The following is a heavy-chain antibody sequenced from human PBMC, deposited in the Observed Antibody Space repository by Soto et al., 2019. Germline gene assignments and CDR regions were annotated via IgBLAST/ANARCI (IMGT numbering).Heavy chain of an antibody. V-gene: IGHV3-30*03. Sequence: QVQLVESGGGVVQPGRSLRLSCAASGFTFSTYGMHWVRPAPGKGLEWLAVISNNGINKYYADSVKGRFTISRDNSKDTLFLQMNSRRGEDTAIYFCARVIRADITSSNFYCYSGLDVWGQGTTVTVSS. CDR2: ISNNGINK. CDR1: GFTFSTYG. CDR3: ARVIRADITSSNFYCYSGLDV. J-gene: IGHJ6*02. D-gene: IGHD6-6*01.